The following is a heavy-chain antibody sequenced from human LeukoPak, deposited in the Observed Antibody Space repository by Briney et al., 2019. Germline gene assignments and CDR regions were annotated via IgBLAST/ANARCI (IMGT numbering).Heavy chain of an antibody. CDR2: VIPIFGTT. CDR3: AGGVGGYSYGPFDY. D-gene: IGHD5-18*01. CDR1: GGSLTSYA. J-gene: IGHJ4*02. V-gene: IGHV1-69*05. Sequence: SVKVSCKASGGSLTSYAISWVRQAPGQGLEWMGGVIPIFGTTNYAQKFQGRVTITTDESTSTAYMELSSLTSEDSALYYCAGGVGGYSYGPFDYWGQGTLVTVSS.